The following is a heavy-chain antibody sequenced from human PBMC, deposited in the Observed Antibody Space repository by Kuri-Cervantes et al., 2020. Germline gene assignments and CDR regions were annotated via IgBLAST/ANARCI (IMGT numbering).Heavy chain of an antibody. V-gene: IGHV1-8*02. CDR2: MNPNSGNT. CDR1: GYTFTSYG. Sequence: ASVKVSCKASGYTFTSYGISWVRQATGQGLEWMGWMNPNSGNTGYAQKFQGRVTMTRNTSISTAYMELSSLRSEDTAVYFCARYYCGGDCLYFQHWGQGTLVTVSS. CDR3: ARYYCGGDCLYFQH. D-gene: IGHD2-21*02. J-gene: IGHJ1*01.